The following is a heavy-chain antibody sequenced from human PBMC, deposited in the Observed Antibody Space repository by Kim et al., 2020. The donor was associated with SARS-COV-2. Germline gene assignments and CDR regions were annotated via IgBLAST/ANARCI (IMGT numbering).Heavy chain of an antibody. CDR2: ISWNSGSI. D-gene: IGHD6-19*01. J-gene: IGHJ4*02. Sequence: GGSLRLSCAASGFTFGDYAMHWVRQAPGKGLEWVSGISWNSGSIGYADSVKGRFTISRDNAKNSLYLQMNSLRAEDTALYYCAKDLGIAVAGTGIVDYWGQGTLVTVSS. V-gene: IGHV3-9*01. CDR3: AKDLGIAVAGTGIVDY. CDR1: GFTFGDYA.